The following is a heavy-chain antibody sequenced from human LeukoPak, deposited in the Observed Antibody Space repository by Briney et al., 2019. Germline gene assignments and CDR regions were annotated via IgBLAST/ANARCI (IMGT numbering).Heavy chain of an antibody. J-gene: IGHJ4*02. CDR2: ISSSSSYI. CDR1: GFTFSSYS. CDR3: ARHSSGWYYDY. V-gene: IGHV3-21*01. D-gene: IGHD6-19*01. Sequence: GGSLRLSCAASGFTFSSYSMTWVRQAPGKGLEWVSSISSSSSYIYYADSVKGRFTISRDNAKNSLYLQMNSLRAEDTAVYYCARHSSGWYYDYWGQGTLVTVSS.